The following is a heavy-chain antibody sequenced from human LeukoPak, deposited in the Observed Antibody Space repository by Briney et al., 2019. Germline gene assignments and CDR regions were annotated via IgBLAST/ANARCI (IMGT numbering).Heavy chain of an antibody. V-gene: IGHV4-30-4*08. D-gene: IGHD6-13*01. CDR1: GGSISSGDYY. J-gene: IGHJ3*02. Sequence: KPLQTLSLTCTVSGGSISSGDYYWSWIRQPPGKGLEWIGYIYYSGSTYYNPSLKSRVTISVDTSKNQFSLKLSSVTAADTAVYYCAKYSSSWYRAFDIWGQGTMVTVSS. CDR2: IYYSGST. CDR3: AKYSSSWYRAFDI.